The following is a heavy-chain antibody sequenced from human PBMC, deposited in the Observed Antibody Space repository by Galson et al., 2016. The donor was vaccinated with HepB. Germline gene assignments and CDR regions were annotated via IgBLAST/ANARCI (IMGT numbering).Heavy chain of an antibody. Sequence: SLRLSCAGSGFIFSTQSMNWVRQAPGKGLEWVASISSSSTYIHYADSVEGRFTISRDNAKKSLYLEMNSLRAEDTAFYYCARANYYDFWSGYYHLYSFVYWGHGTLVTVSS. CDR3: ARANYYDFWSGYYHLYSFVY. D-gene: IGHD3-3*01. CDR2: ISSSSTYI. V-gene: IGHV3-21*04. J-gene: IGHJ4*01. CDR1: GFIFSTQS.